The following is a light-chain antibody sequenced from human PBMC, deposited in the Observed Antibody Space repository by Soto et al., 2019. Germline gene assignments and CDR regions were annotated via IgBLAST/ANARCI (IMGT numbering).Light chain of an antibody. CDR3: QEYDNWPPWT. CDR2: SVS. J-gene: IGKJ1*01. V-gene: IGKV3-15*01. CDR1: QSLSTY. Sequence: EIVMTQSPATLSVSPGERATLSCRASQSLSTYLAWYQQKPGQAPRLLIYSVSIRATGVPARFSGSGSGTDFTLTISSLQPEDVAVYYCQEYDNWPPWTFGQGTRVDIK.